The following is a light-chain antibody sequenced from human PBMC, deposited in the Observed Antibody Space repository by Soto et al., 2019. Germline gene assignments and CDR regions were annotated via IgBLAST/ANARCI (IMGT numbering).Light chain of an antibody. V-gene: IGKV1-5*01. J-gene: IGKJ4*01. CDR1: QSISSW. Sequence: DIQMTQSPSTLSASVGDRVTITCRASQSISSWLAWYQQKPGNAPKLLIYGASSLESGVPARFSGSGSGTEFTLSISSLQPDDFVTYYCQHYITFPHTFGGGTKVEIK. CDR2: GAS. CDR3: QHYITFPHT.